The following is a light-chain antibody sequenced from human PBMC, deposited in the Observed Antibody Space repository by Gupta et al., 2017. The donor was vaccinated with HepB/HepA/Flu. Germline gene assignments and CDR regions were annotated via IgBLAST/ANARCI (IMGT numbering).Light chain of an antibody. V-gene: IGKV2-30*01. CDR2: QVS. J-gene: IGKJ4*01. CDR1: QSLVFSDVNTC. Sequence: EDVLTYSSLSTPVTLGQPASISCRSSQSLVFSDVNTCLHWFQQRRGQSPRRRLYQVSKRDSGVPERFSGSGSGTDFTLGSSRVEAEDVAIYYCVQGKHWPNFCGGTKVEIK. CDR3: VQGKHWPN.